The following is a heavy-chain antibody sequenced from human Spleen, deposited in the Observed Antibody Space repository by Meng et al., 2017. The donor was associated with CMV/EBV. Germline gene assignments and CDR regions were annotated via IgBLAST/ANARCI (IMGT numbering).Heavy chain of an antibody. CDR2: ISSGRSGNTI. D-gene: IGHD1-26*01. J-gene: IGHJ4*02. Sequence: GESLKISCEASGFTFSSYEMNWVRQAPGKGLEWVSYISSGRSGNTIHYADSVKGRFTISRDNAKNSVYLQMNSLRAEDTAVYYCARDGGIVGATSLDYWGQGTLVTVSS. CDR3: ARDGGIVGATSLDY. CDR1: GFTFSSYE. V-gene: IGHV3-48*03.